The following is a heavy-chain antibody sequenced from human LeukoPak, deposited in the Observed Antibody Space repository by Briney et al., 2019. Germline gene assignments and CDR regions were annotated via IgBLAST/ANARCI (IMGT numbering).Heavy chain of an antibody. D-gene: IGHD5-18*01. J-gene: IGHJ2*01. CDR1: GFTFSSYA. V-gene: IGHV3-23*01. CDR3: AKGQVWIQLWFWYFDL. Sequence: GGSLRLSCAASGFTFSSYAMSWVRQAPGKGLEWVSAISGSGGSTYYADSVKGRFTISRDNSKNTLYLQMNSLRAEDTAVYYCAKGQVWIQLWFWYFDLWGRGTLVTVSS. CDR2: ISGSGGST.